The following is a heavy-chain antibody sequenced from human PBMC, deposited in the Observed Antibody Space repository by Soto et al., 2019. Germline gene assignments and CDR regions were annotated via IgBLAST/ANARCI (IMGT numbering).Heavy chain of an antibody. V-gene: IGHV3-30-3*01. CDR2: ISYDGSNK. CDR1: GFTFSSYA. D-gene: IGHD3-3*01. CDR3: ARDSQVLRFLEWLSREASDYYYYGMDV. J-gene: IGHJ6*02. Sequence: GGSLRLSCAASGFTFSSYAMHWVRQAPGKGLEWVAVISYDGSNKYYADSVKGRFTISRDNSKNTLYLQMNSLRAEDTAVYYCARDSQVLRFLEWLSREASDYYYYGMDVWGQGTTVTVSS.